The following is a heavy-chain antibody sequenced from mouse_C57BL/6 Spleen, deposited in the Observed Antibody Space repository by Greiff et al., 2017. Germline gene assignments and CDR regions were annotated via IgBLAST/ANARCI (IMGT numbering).Heavy chain of an antibody. Sequence: EVKLMESGAELVRPGASVKLSCTASGFNINDYYMHWVKQRPEQGLEWIGRIDPEGGDTEYAQKFQGKATMTAETSSNTAYLQLRSLTSEDTAVYYCTTGGSITTGRFDYWGQGTTLTVSS. J-gene: IGHJ2*01. D-gene: IGHD1-1*01. CDR3: TTGGSITTGRFDY. V-gene: IGHV14-1*01. CDR1: GFNINDYY. CDR2: IDPEGGDT.